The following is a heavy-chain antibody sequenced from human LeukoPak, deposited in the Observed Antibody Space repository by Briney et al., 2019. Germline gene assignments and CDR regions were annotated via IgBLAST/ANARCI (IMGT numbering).Heavy chain of an antibody. D-gene: IGHD5-18*01. CDR1: GFTFSSYW. CDR3: AKDVQVWSKDAFDI. J-gene: IGHJ3*02. CDR2: IRYDGSNK. V-gene: IGHV3-30*02. Sequence: PGGSLRLSCAASGFTFSSYWLSWVRQAPGKGLEWVVFIRYDGSNKYYADSVKGRFTISRDNSKNTLYVQMNSLRPEDTAVYYCAKDVQVWSKDAFDIWGQGTMVTVSS.